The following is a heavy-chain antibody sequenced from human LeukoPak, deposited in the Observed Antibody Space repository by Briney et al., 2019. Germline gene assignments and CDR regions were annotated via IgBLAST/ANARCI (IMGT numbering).Heavy chain of an antibody. D-gene: IGHD1-26*01. CDR1: GFTFSSYT. CDR3: ARERSGSYWKGRDDAFDI. Sequence: GGSLRLSCAASGFTFSSYTMSWVRQAPGKGLEWVANIKQDGSEKYYVDSVKGRFTISRDNAKNSLYLQMNSPRAEDTAVYYCARERSGSYWKGRDDAFDIWGQGTMVTVSS. V-gene: IGHV3-7*01. CDR2: IKQDGSEK. J-gene: IGHJ3*02.